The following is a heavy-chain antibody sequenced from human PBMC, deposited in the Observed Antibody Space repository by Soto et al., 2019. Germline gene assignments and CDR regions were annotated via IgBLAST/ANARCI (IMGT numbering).Heavy chain of an antibody. CDR2: LNHSGST. V-gene: IGHV4-34*01. Sequence: SETLSLTCAVYGGSFSGYYWSWIRQPPGKGLEWIVELNHSGSTNYNQSLQSRVTISVDTSQNRFSLKLSCVTAVDTAVYYCARSSSGSYLVAFDIWGQGTMVTVSS. J-gene: IGHJ3*02. D-gene: IGHD1-26*01. CDR1: GGSFSGYY. CDR3: ARSSSGSYLVAFDI.